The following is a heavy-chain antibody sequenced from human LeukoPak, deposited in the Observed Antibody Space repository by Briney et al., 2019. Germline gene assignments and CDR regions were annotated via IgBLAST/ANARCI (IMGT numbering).Heavy chain of an antibody. D-gene: IGHD6-13*01. Sequence: PSETLSLTCTVSGGSISSYYWSWIRQPPGKGLEWIGYIYYSGSTNYNPSLKSRVTISVDTSKNQFSLKLSSVTAADTAVYYCARHGSSGTDWYFDLWGRGTLVTVSS. CDR1: GGSISSYY. V-gene: IGHV4-59*08. J-gene: IGHJ2*01. CDR2: IYYSGST. CDR3: ARHGSSGTDWYFDL.